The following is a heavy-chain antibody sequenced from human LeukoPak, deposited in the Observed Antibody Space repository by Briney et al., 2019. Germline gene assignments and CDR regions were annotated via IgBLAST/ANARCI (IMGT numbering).Heavy chain of an antibody. CDR3: ASTYYDYVWGSYRYCFFDY. CDR1: GGTFSIYA. J-gene: IGHJ4*02. CDR2: IIPIFGTA. D-gene: IGHD3-16*02. Sequence: SVTVSCTASGGTFSIYAISWVRQAPGQGLEWMGGIIPIFGTANYAQKFQGRVTITADESTSTAYMELSSLRSEDTAVYYCASTYYDYVWGSYRYCFFDYWGQGTLVTVSS. V-gene: IGHV1-69*13.